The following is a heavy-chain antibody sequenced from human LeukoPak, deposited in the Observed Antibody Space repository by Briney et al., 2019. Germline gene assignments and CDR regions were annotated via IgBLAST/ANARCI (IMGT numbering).Heavy chain of an antibody. CDR2: IYHSGST. D-gene: IGHD3-3*01. J-gene: IGHJ4*02. Sequence: SETLSLTCAVSGYSISSGYYWGWIRQPPGKGVEWIGSIYHSGSTYYNPSLKSRVTISVDTSKNQFSLKLSSVTAADTAVYYCARHLAIFGVVANYFDYWGQGTLVTVSS. V-gene: IGHV4-38-2*01. CDR1: GYSISSGYY. CDR3: ARHLAIFGVVANYFDY.